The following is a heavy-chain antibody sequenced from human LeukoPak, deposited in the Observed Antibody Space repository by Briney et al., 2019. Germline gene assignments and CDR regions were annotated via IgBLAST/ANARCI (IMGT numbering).Heavy chain of an antibody. Sequence: PGGSLRLSCAASGLTFSRYSMNWVRQAPGKGLEWVSSISYSSSYIYYADSVKGRCTISRDNAKNSLYLQMNSLRAEDTAVYYCASGWSDYWGQGTLVTVSS. J-gene: IGHJ4*02. CDR3: ASGWSDY. CDR1: GLTFSRYS. D-gene: IGHD6-19*01. CDR2: ISYSSSYI. V-gene: IGHV3-21*01.